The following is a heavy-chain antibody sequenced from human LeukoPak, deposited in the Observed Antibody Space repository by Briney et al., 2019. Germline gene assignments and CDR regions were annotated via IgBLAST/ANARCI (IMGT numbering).Heavy chain of an antibody. D-gene: IGHD6-19*01. CDR2: IWYDGSNK. Sequence: GGSLRLSCAASGFTFSSYGMHWVRQAPGKGLEWVAVIWYDGSNKYYADSVKGRFTISRDNAKNTLYLQMNSLRAEDTAVYYCARVVAVAGLDYWGQGTLVTVSS. V-gene: IGHV3-33*01. J-gene: IGHJ4*02. CDR1: GFTFSSYG. CDR3: ARVVAVAGLDY.